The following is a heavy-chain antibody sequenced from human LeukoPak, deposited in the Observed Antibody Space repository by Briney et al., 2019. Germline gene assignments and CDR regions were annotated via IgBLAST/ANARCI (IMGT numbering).Heavy chain of an antibody. J-gene: IGHJ3*02. V-gene: IGHV5-51*01. CDR1: GYSFTSYW. D-gene: IGHD3-22*01. Sequence: GESLQISCKGSGYSFTSYWIGWVRQMPGKGLEWMGIIYPGDSDTRYSPSFQGQVTISADKSISTAYLQWSSLKASDTAMYYCARQFSYYDRLWWSSAQWSGGFDIWGQGTMVTVSS. CDR2: IYPGDSDT. CDR3: ARQFSYYDRLWWSSAQWSGGFDI.